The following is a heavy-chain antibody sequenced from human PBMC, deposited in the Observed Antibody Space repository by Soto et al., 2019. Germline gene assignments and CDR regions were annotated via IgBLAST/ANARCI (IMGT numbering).Heavy chain of an antibody. CDR1: GYTFTSYG. V-gene: IGHV1-18*01. CDR2: ISAYNGNT. D-gene: IGHD3-3*01. CDR3: ARDPGPIWSGYYSGYGMDV. J-gene: IGHJ6*02. Sequence: ASVKVSCKASGYTFTSYGISWVRQAPGQGLEWMGWISAYNGNTNYAQKLQGRVTMTTDTSTSTAYMELRSLRSDDTAVYYCARDPGPIWSGYYSGYGMDVWGQGTTVTVSS.